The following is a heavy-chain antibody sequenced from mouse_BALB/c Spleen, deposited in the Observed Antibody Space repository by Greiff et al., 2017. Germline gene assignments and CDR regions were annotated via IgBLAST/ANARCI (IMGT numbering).Heavy chain of an antibody. J-gene: IGHJ3*01. D-gene: IGHD4-1*01. V-gene: IGHV1-9*01. CDR2: ILPGSGST. Sequence: VQLQESGAELMKPGASVKISCKATGYTFSSYWIEWVKQRPGHGLEWIGEILPGSGSTNYNEKFKGKATFTADTSSNTAYMQLSSLTSEDSAVYYCASGTGKGFAYWGQGTLVTVSA. CDR1: GYTFSSYW. CDR3: ASGTGKGFAY.